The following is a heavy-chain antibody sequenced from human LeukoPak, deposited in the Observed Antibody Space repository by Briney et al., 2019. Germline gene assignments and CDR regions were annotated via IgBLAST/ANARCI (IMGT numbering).Heavy chain of an antibody. CDR2: IYPGDSDT. CDR3: ARSGYSSPYYFDY. D-gene: IGHD6-19*01. CDR1: GYSFTSYW. J-gene: IGHJ4*02. V-gene: IGHV5-51*03. Sequence: GASLQISCKGSGYSFTSYWIGWVRQMPGKGLEWIGIIYPGDSDTRYSPSFQGQVTISADKSISTAYLQWSSLKASDTAMYYCARSGYSSPYYFDYWGQGTLVTVSS.